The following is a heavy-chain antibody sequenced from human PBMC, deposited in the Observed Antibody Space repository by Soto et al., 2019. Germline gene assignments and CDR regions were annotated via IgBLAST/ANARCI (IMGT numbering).Heavy chain of an antibody. CDR1: GSTFNSDG. CDR2: ISAYNGNI. Sequence: ASLKGSSKASGSTFNSDGSSWVRQAIVQGLEWMGWISAYNGNINYAQKLQGRVTMTTDTSTSTAYMELRSLRSDDTAVYYCATLRYSGSYLVSYFDYWGQGTLVPVSS. CDR3: ATLRYSGSYLVSYFDY. D-gene: IGHD1-26*01. J-gene: IGHJ4*02. V-gene: IGHV1-18*04.